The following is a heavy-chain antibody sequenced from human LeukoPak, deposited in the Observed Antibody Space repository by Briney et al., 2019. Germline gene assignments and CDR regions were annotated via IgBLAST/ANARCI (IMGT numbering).Heavy chain of an antibody. CDR1: GFTFSSYA. Sequence: PGRSLRLSCAASGFTFSSYAMHWVRQAPGKGLEWVAVISYDGSNKYYADSVKGRFTISRDNSKNTLYLQMNSLRAEDTAVYYCARGAITMVRGVITDYGMDVWGQGTTVTVSS. CDR2: ISYDGSNK. D-gene: IGHD3-10*01. V-gene: IGHV3-30-3*01. CDR3: ARGAITMVRGVITDYGMDV. J-gene: IGHJ6*02.